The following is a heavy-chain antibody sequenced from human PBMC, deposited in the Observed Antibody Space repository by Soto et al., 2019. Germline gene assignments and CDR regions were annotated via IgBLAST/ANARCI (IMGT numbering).Heavy chain of an antibody. D-gene: IGHD1-26*01. V-gene: IGHV1-3*01. CDR1: GYTFTSYA. CDR2: INAGNGNT. Sequence: QVQLVQSGAEVKKPGASVKVSCKASGYTFTSYAMHWVRQAPGQRLEWMGWINAGNGNTKYSQKFQGRVTITRDTSASTAYMELSSLRSEDTAVYYCARCIVGATRRAPCPAFDIWGQGTMVTVSS. J-gene: IGHJ3*02. CDR3: ARCIVGATRRAPCPAFDI.